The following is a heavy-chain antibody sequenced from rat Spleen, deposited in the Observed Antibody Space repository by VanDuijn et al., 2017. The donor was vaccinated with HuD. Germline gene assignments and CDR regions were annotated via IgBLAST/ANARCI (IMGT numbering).Heavy chain of an antibody. CDR2: ISTGGGST. CDR1: GFTFSNYG. J-gene: IGHJ2*01. Sequence: EVQLVESGGGLVQPGGSLKLSCAASGFTFSNYGMAWVRQTPTKGLEWVASISTGGGSTYYPDSVKGRFTISRENAENTVYLQMNSLRSEDTATYYCAVSGYGYWGQGVMVTVSS. D-gene: IGHD4-3*01. V-gene: IGHV5S13*01. CDR3: AVSGYGY.